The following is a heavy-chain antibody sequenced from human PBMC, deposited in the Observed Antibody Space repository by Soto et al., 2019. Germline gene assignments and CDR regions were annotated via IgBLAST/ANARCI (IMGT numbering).Heavy chain of an antibody. CDR3: ARLGRRRSRYTYGPGYYGMDV. CDR2: IYHSGST. D-gene: IGHD5-18*01. CDR1: GYSISSGYY. V-gene: IGHV4-38-2*01. Sequence: RSLTCAVSGYSISSGYYWGWIRQPPGKGLEWIGSIYHSGSTYYNPSLKSRVTISVDTSKNQFSLKLSSVTAADTAVYYCARLGRRRSRYTYGPGYYGMDVWGHGTTVTVSS. J-gene: IGHJ6*02.